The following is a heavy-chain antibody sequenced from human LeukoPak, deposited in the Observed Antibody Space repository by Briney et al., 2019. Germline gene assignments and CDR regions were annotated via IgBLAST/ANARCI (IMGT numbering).Heavy chain of an antibody. Sequence: SETLSLTCAVYGGSFSGYSWTWIRQPPGKGLEWIGEINHSGTTDYNPSLQSRVTISVDTSKNQFSLKLSSVTAADTAVYYCARRVTYYYGSGSNNWFDPWGQGTLVTVSS. J-gene: IGHJ5*02. CDR1: GGSFSGYS. CDR2: INHSGTT. D-gene: IGHD3-10*01. CDR3: ARRVTYYYGSGSNNWFDP. V-gene: IGHV4-34*01.